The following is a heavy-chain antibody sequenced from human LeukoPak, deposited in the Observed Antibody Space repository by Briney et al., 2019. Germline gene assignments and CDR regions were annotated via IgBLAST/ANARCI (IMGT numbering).Heavy chain of an antibody. V-gene: IGHV3-30*04. CDR2: ISYDGSNK. CDR3: AKGRGVSVPFDY. Sequence: GGSLRLSCAASGFTFSSHAMHWVRQAPGKGLGWVAVISYDGSNKYYADSVKGRFTISRDNSKNTLYLQMNSLRAEDTAVYYCAKGRGVSVPFDYWGQGTLVTVSS. D-gene: IGHD3-16*01. CDR1: GFTFSSHA. J-gene: IGHJ4*02.